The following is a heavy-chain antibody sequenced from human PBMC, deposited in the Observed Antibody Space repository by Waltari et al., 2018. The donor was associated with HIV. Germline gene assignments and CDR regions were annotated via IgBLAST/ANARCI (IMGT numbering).Heavy chain of an antibody. CDR1: GFSLNTIRAG. CDR3: AHSLGTGAVYFDY. V-gene: IGHV2-5*01. D-gene: IGHD2-8*01. J-gene: IGHJ4*02. CDR2: ISWHDEK. Sequence: QITLKESGPALVKPTATLTLTCSSSGFSLNTIRAGVGWIRQPPGKALEWLAIISWHDEKRYSPSLDRRLSITKDADKNQVVVRMTDMDPVDTATYFCAHSLGTGAVYFDYWGQGTLVAVSS.